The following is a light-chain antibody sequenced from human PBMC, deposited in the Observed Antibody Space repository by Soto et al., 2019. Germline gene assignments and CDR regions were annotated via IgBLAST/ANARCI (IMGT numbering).Light chain of an antibody. Sequence: DIQMTQSPSSLSASVGDRFTITSRASQSISSYLNWYQQKSGKAPKLLIYDASDLETGVPSRFSGSGSGTDFTFTINSLQPEDIATYYCQQYDNLPLTFGGGTKVDIK. CDR3: QQYDNLPLT. J-gene: IGKJ4*01. CDR1: QSISSY. CDR2: DAS. V-gene: IGKV1-33*01.